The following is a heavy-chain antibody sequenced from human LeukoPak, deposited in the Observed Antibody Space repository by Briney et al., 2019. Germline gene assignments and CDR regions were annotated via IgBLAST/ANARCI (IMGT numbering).Heavy chain of an antibody. V-gene: IGHV3-53*01. Sequence: PGGSLRLSCAASGFTVSGNYMTWVRQAPGKVLEWVSLIYTGDNTYYADSVKGRFTISRDNSNNMLYIQMNSLRAEDTAVYYRATAGGKWELIYWGQGTLVTVSS. D-gene: IGHD1-7*01. J-gene: IGHJ4*02. CDR2: IYTGDNT. CDR1: GFTVSGNY. CDR3: ATAGGKWELIY.